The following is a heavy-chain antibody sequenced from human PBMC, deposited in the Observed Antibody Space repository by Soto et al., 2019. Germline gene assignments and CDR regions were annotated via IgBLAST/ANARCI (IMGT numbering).Heavy chain of an antibody. D-gene: IGHD6-25*01. V-gene: IGHV4-31*03. J-gene: IGHJ6*02. CDR3: AKESGGYDSSTRYGMDV. Sequence: SETLSLTSSVSGGSINTVGYYWTWIRQQPGKGLEWIGYIYYSGSRDYNPTLKSRVSMSVDASKNQFSLNLTSVTAADTAVYYCAKESGGYDSSTRYGMDVWGQGTTVTVSS. CDR1: GGSINTVGYY. CDR2: IYYSGSR.